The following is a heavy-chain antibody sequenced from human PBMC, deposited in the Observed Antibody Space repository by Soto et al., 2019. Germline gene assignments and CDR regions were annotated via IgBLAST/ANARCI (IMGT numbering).Heavy chain of an antibody. Sequence: QLVQSGPEVKKTGTSVKVSCKASGFTFTRSVVQWVRQARGQGLEWMGWINPNGGGRNYAQKFQGWVTMTRDTSISTAYMELSRLKSDDTAVYYCARGSVGPTTDFDYWGQGTLVTVSS. CDR2: INPNGGGR. CDR1: GFTFTRSV. V-gene: IGHV1-2*04. D-gene: IGHD1-26*01. CDR3: ARGSVGPTTDFDY. J-gene: IGHJ4*02.